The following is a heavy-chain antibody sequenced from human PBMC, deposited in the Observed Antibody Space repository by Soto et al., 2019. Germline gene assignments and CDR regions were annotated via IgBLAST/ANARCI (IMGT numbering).Heavy chain of an antibody. CDR2: ISGSGGST. J-gene: IGHJ4*02. D-gene: IGHD3-22*01. Sequence: EVQLVESGGGLVKPGGSLRLSCAASGFTFSSYSMNWVRQAPGKGLEWVSAISGSGGSTYYADSVKGRFTISRDNSKNTLYLQMNSLRAEDTAVYYCAKGTPSSGYSYVDYWGQGTLVTVSS. CDR1: GFTFSSYS. V-gene: IGHV3-23*04. CDR3: AKGTPSSGYSYVDY.